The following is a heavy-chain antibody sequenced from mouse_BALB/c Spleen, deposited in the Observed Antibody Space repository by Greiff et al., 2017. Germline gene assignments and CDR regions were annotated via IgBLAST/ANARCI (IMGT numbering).Heavy chain of an antibody. J-gene: IGHJ3*01. V-gene: IGHV2-2*02. CDR3: ARGLYGSSSWFAY. CDR2: IWSGGST. CDR1: GFSLTSYG. Sequence: VKLVESGPGLVQPSQSLSITCTVSGFSLTSYGVHWVRQSPGKGLEWLGVIWSGGSTDYNAAFISRLSISKDNSKSQVFFKMNSLQANDTAIYYCARGLYGSSSWFAYWGQGTLVTVSA. D-gene: IGHD1-1*01.